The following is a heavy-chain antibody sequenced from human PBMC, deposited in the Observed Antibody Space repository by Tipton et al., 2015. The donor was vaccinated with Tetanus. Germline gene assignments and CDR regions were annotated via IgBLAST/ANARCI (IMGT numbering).Heavy chain of an antibody. J-gene: IGHJ4*02. CDR3: ARDQARGARGWNYFDY. V-gene: IGHV4-31*03. CDR1: GGSISSGGYY. Sequence: LVKPTQTLSLTCTVSGGSISSGGYYLSWIRPHPGEGLEWIGDIYYSGSTYYNPSLKSRVTISVDTSKNQFSLKLNSVTAADTAVYYCARDQARGARGWNYFDYWGQGTLVTVSS. D-gene: IGHD1-26*01. CDR2: IYYSGST.